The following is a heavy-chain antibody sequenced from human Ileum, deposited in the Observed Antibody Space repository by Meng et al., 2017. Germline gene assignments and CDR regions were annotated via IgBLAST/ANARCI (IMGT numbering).Heavy chain of an antibody. J-gene: IGHJ4*02. Sequence: GESLKIFCVASGFRVSSYEMNWVRQTPGKGLEWVSYISSSGSTIFYADSLKGRFTISRDNAKNSLYLQMNSLRAEDTAVYYCARWYSSSSGTVFDSWGQGTLVTVSS. CDR1: GFRVSSYE. CDR2: ISSSGSTI. V-gene: IGHV3-48*03. D-gene: IGHD6-6*01. CDR3: ARWYSSSSGTVFDS.